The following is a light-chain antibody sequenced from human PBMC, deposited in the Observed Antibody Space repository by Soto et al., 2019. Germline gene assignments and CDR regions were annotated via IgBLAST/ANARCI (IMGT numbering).Light chain of an antibody. V-gene: IGLV2-14*01. Sequence: QSALTQPASVSGSPGQSITISCTGTSNDVGGYAYVSWYQQYPGKAPKLVISEVSNRPSGVSHRFSGSRSDNTASLTISGLQAEDEADYHCCSYTGNTTPVFGGGTQLTVL. J-gene: IGLJ3*02. CDR3: CSYTGNTTPV. CDR2: EVS. CDR1: SNDVGGYAY.